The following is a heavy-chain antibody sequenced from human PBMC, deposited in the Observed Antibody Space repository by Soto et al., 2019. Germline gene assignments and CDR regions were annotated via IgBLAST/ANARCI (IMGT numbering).Heavy chain of an antibody. D-gene: IGHD3-22*01. CDR2: MYYSGST. CDR3: ARLGGYYQSLDT. J-gene: IGHJ5*02. V-gene: IGHV4-59*08. CDR1: GGSISSYY. Sequence: SETLSLTCTVSGGSISSYYWSWIRQPPGKGLEWIGYMYYSGSTNYNPSLKSRVTISVDTSKNQISLKLSSVTAADTAFYYCARLGGYYQSLDTWGQGTLVTVSS.